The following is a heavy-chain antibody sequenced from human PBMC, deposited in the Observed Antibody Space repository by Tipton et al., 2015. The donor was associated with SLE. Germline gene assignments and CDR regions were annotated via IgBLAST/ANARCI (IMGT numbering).Heavy chain of an antibody. CDR2: IHTDGSIT. Sequence: SLRLSCAASGFTFSNYWMHWVRQAPGKGLVWVSRIHTDGSITNYANSVKGRFTISRDNAKNTLFLQMNSLTAEETAVYYCARVWVGTTTTLPFAYWGQGTLVTVSS. V-gene: IGHV3-74*01. D-gene: IGHD1-26*01. CDR1: GFTFSNYW. CDR3: ARVWVGTTTTLPFAY. J-gene: IGHJ4*02.